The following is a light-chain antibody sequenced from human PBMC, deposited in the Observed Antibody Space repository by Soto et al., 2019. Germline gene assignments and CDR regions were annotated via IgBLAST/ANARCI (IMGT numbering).Light chain of an antibody. CDR2: CDN. CDR1: SSNIGSNT. J-gene: IGLJ1*01. V-gene: IGLV1-44*01. Sequence: LTPQPSASGSPGQRVTISCSASSSNIGSNTLVCYQQLPGTAPKILIYCDNRRPSGVLYRFSGSNSCTSASLVISGLQYEDEADYYCAAWYDSLNGPVFGTGTKVTVL. CDR3: AAWYDSLNGPV.